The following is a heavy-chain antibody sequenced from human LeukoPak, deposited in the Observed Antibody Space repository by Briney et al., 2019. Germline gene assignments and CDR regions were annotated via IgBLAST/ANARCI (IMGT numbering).Heavy chain of an antibody. V-gene: IGHV4-4*02. CDR2: IYHSGST. D-gene: IGHD3-10*01. CDR3: ARTRYYYNSRSYGAPYYFDY. CDR1: GGSISSRNW. Sequence: SGTLSLTCAVPGGSISSRNWWSWVRQPPGKGLEWIGEIYHSGSTYYNPSLKSRVTISVDTSKNQFSLKLSSVTAADTAVYYCARTRYYYNSRSYGAPYYFDYWGQGTLVTVSS. J-gene: IGHJ4*02.